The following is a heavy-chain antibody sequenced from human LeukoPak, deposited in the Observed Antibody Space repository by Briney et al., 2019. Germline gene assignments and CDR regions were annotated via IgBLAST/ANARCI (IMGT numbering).Heavy chain of an antibody. CDR1: GFTFSSYG. J-gene: IGHJ4*02. V-gene: IGHV3-30*02. Sequence: GGSLRLSCAASGFTFSSYGMHWVRQAPGKGLEWVAFIRYDGSNKYYADSVKGRFTISRDNSKNTLYLQMNSLRAEDTAVYYCAKDYTRRYSSSWAFDYWGQGTLVTVSS. D-gene: IGHD6-13*01. CDR3: AKDYTRRYSSSWAFDY. CDR2: IRYDGSNK.